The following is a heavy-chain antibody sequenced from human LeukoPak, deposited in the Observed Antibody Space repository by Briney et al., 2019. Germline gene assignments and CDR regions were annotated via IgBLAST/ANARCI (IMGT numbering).Heavy chain of an antibody. CDR1: GGSISSYY. CDR3: ASGAYSFYYMDV. D-gene: IGHD5-18*01. Sequence: SETPSLTCTVSGGSISSYYWSWIRQPPGKGLEWIRYIYYSGSTNYKPSLKSRVTISVDTSKNQFSLKLSSVTAADTAVYYCASGAYSFYYMDVWGKGTTVTISS. V-gene: IGHV4-59*08. CDR2: IYYSGST. J-gene: IGHJ6*03.